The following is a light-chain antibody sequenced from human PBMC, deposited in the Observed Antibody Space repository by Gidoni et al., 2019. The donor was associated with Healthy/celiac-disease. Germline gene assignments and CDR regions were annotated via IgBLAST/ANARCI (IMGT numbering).Light chain of an antibody. V-gene: IGKV1-33*01. CDR1: QDISNY. J-gene: IGKJ4*01. Sequence: DIQLTPSPSSLSASVGDRVTITCQASQDISNYLNWYQQKPGKAPQLLIYDASNLETGVPSRFSGSGSGTVFTFTSSSLQPEDIATYYCQQYDNLPLTFGGGTKVEIK. CDR3: QQYDNLPLT. CDR2: DAS.